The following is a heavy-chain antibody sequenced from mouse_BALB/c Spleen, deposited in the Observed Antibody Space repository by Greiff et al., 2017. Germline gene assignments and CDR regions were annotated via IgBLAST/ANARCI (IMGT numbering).Heavy chain of an antibody. J-gene: IGHJ4*01. Sequence: VQLQESGPGLVAQSQSLSITCTVSGFSLTGYGVNWVRQPPGKGLEWLGMIWGDGSTDYNSALKSRLSISKDNSKSQVFLKMNSLQTDDTARYYCARERGSGYGMDYWGQGTSVTVSS. CDR2: IWGDGST. CDR3: ARERGSGYGMDY. V-gene: IGHV2-6-7*01. CDR1: GFSLTGYG. D-gene: IGHD3-1*01.